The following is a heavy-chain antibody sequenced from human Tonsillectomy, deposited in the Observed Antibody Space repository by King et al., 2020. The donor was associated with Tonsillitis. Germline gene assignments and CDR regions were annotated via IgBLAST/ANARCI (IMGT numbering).Heavy chain of an antibody. CDR1: GFTFTDYY. V-gene: IGHV3-11*01. Sequence: VQLVESGGGLVKPGASLRLSCAASGFTFTDYYMSWIRQAPGKGLEWVAHIGSITTVTYYADSLKGRFTLSRDNAKNSVSQQMNSLTVEDTAVYFCARHHRLYGMDVWGQGTTVTVS. J-gene: IGHJ6*02. CDR3: ARHHRLYGMDV. CDR2: IGSITTVT.